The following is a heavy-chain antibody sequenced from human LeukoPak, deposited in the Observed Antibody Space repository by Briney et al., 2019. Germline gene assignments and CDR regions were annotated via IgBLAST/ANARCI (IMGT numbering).Heavy chain of an antibody. D-gene: IGHD5-12*01. V-gene: IGHV3-33*06. J-gene: IGHJ4*02. Sequence: PGGSLRLSCAVSGFTFSSYGMHWVRQAPGKGLEWVAVIWYDGSNKYYADSVKGRFTISRDNSKNTLYLQMNSLRAEDTAVYYCAKSGIVATIPLDYWGQGTLVTVSS. CDR3: AKSGIVATIPLDY. CDR2: IWYDGSNK. CDR1: GFTFSSYG.